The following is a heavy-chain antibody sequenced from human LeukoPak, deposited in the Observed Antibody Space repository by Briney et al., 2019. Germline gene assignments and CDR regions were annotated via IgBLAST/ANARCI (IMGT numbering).Heavy chain of an antibody. Sequence: GGSLRLSCAASGFTFSTYWMNWVRQPPGKGLEWVANINPAGDKDTHVDSMKGRFTISRDNAKNSLYLQMNSLRDEDTAMYYCAGWGGSSNYWGQGIVVTVSS. D-gene: IGHD3-10*01. V-gene: IGHV3-7*01. CDR2: INPAGDKD. CDR3: AGWGGSSNY. J-gene: IGHJ4*02. CDR1: GFTFSTYW.